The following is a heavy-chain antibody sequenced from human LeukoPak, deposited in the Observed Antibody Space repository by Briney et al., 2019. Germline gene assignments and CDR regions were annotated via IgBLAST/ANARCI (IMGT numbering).Heavy chain of an antibody. Sequence: PSGTLSLTCGVSGVSISGTNWWSWVRPPPGQGLEWIGEISLRGLTNYNPSLRSRLTMSLDESKNQVSLNLTSVTAADTAVYYCSRESGPFSPFGFWGQGTLVSVHS. CDR2: ISLRGLT. V-gene: IGHV4-4*02. CDR3: SRESGPFSPFGF. J-gene: IGHJ4*02. D-gene: IGHD1-26*01. CDR1: GVSISGTNW.